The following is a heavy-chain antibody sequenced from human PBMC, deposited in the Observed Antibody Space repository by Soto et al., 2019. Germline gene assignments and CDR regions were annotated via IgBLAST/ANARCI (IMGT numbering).Heavy chain of an antibody. CDR1: GGSISSSSYY. CDR2: IYYSGST. D-gene: IGHD2-15*01. Sequence: QLQLQESGPGLVKPSETLSLTCTVSGGSISSSSYYWGWIRQPPGKGLEWIGSIYYSGSTYYNPSLKSRVIISVDTSKNQFSLKLSSVTAADTAVYYCARHALSELVAANLVSRSIPIPNWFDPWGQGTLVTVSS. V-gene: IGHV4-39*01. J-gene: IGHJ5*02. CDR3: ARHALSELVAANLVSRSIPIPNWFDP.